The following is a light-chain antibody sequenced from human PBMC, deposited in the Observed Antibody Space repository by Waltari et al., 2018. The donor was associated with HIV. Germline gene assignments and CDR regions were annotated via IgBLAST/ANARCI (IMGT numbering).Light chain of an antibody. J-gene: IGLJ1*01. Sequence: QSALTQPRSVSGSPGQSVTISCTGTSSDVGGYNSVSWYQQHPGKAPKLLIYEVSKWTAGVPVRFSGSKSGNTASLTISGLRADDEADYYCCSYGGTYNVFGTGTKVTIL. CDR3: CSYGGTYNV. CDR1: SSDVGGYNS. CDR2: EVS. V-gene: IGLV2-11*01.